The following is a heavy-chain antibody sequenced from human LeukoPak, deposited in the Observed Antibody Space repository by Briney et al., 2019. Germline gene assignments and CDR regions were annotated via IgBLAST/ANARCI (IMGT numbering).Heavy chain of an antibody. V-gene: IGHV3-64*01. CDR3: ARGRPGSYDY. CDR1: GFTFSSYA. CDR2: ITSDGGST. D-gene: IGHD3-10*01. J-gene: IGHJ4*02. Sequence: PGGSLRLSCAASGFTFSSYAMHCVRQAPGKGLEYVSAITSDGGSTYYANSMKGRFIISRDNSKNTLYLQMGSLRAEDMAVYYCARGRPGSYDYWGQGTLVTVSS.